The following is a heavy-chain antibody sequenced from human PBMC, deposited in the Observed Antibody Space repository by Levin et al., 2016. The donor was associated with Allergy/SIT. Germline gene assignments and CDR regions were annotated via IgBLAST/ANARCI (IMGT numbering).Heavy chain of an antibody. V-gene: IGHV1-8*01. D-gene: IGHD2-2*01. CDR2: MNPNSGNT. J-gene: IGHJ1*01. Sequence: ASVKVSCKASGYTFTNYDINWVRQATGQGLEWMGWMNPNSGNTGYAQKFQGRVTMTTNTSMSTVYMELNRLRSDDTAVYYCARDESYCASTTCLYFQHWGQGTLVTVSS. CDR1: GYTFTNYD. CDR3: ARDESYCASTTCLYFQH.